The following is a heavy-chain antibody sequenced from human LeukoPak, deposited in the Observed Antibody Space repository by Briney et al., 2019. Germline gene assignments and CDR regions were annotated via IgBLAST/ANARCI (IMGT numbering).Heavy chain of an antibody. D-gene: IGHD3-10*01. CDR3: ARDPYGEGNFDY. CDR1: GVSFSGYY. V-gene: IGHV4-34*01. Sequence: SETLSLTCAVYGVSFSGYYWSWIRQPPGKGLEWIGEINHSGSTNYNPSLKSRVTISVDTSKNQFSLKLSSVTAADTAVYYCARDPYGEGNFDYWGQGTLVTVSS. J-gene: IGHJ4*02. CDR2: INHSGST.